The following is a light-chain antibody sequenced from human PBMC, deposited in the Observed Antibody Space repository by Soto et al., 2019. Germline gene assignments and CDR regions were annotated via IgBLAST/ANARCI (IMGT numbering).Light chain of an antibody. Sequence: QAVVTQPPSVSGAPGQRVTIYCTGSSANIGAAYNVDWYQQLPGTAPKLLIYGNNNRPSGVPARFSGSKSGTSASLAIAGLQAEDEGDYYCQSYDSSLSGYVFGTGTKLTVL. CDR1: SANIGAAYN. V-gene: IGLV1-40*01. CDR2: GNN. CDR3: QSYDSSLSGYV. J-gene: IGLJ1*01.